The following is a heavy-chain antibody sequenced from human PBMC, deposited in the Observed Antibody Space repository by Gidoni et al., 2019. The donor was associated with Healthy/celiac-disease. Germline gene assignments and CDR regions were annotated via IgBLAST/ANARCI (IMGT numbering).Heavy chain of an antibody. J-gene: IGHJ4*02. CDR1: GYTFTGYY. Sequence: QVQLVQSGAEVKKPGASVKVSCKASGYTFTGYYMHWVRQAPGQGLEWMGWINPNSGGTNYAQKFQGWVTMTRDTSISTAYMELSRLRSDDTAVYYCARGRHYYGSGNSPGNYWGQGTLVTVSS. CDR2: INPNSGGT. V-gene: IGHV1-2*04. D-gene: IGHD3-10*01. CDR3: ARGRHYYGSGNSPGNY.